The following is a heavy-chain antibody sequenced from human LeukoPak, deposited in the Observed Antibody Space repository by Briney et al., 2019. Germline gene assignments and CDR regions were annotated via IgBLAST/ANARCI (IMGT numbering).Heavy chain of an antibody. CDR2: INPNSGGT. CDR1: GYTFTGYY. Sequence: AASVKVSCKASGYTFTGYYMHWVRQAPGQGLEWMGWINPNSGGTNYAQKFQGWVTMTRDTSISTAYMELSRLRSDDTAVYYCARGGPVAGTHPFDYWGQGTLVTVSS. V-gene: IGHV1-2*04. D-gene: IGHD6-19*01. J-gene: IGHJ4*02. CDR3: ARGGPVAGTHPFDY.